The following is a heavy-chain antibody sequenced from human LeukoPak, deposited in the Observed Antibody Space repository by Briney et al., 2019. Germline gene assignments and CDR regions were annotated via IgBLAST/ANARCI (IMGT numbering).Heavy chain of an antibody. V-gene: IGHV4-34*01. Sequence: SETPSLTCAGYGGSFSGYYWSWIRLPPGKGLEWIGEINHSGSTNYNPSLKSRVTISVDTSKNQFSLKLSSVTAADTAVYYCARGRSTYYDILTGCLFDYWGQGTLVIVSS. CDR2: INHSGST. D-gene: IGHD3-9*01. CDR3: ARGRSTYYDILTGCLFDY. J-gene: IGHJ4*02. CDR1: GGSFSGYY.